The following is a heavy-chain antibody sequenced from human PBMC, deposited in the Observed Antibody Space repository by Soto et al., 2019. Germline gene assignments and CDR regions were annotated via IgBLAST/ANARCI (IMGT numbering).Heavy chain of an antibody. CDR2: IIPILGIA. CDR3: ARARLRGAFDI. J-gene: IGHJ3*02. D-gene: IGHD4-17*01. V-gene: IGHV1-69*02. CDR1: GGTFSCYT. Sequence: QVQLVQSGAEVKKPGSSVKVSCKASGGTFSCYTISWVRQAPGQGLEWMGRIIPILGIANYAQKFQGRVTITADKSTSTAYMELSSLRSEDTAVYYCARARLRGAFDIWGQGTMVTVSS.